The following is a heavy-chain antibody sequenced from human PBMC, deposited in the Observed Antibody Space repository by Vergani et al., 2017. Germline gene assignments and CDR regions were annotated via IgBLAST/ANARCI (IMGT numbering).Heavy chain of an antibody. V-gene: IGHV4-38-2*01. CDR1: GYSISSGYY. D-gene: IGHD3-10*01. CDR3: ARLFGLWFGLREAGFDY. CDR2: IYHSGST. J-gene: IGHJ4*02. Sequence: QVQLQESGPGLVKPSETLSLTCAVSGYSISSGYYSGWIRQPPGKGLEWIGGIYHSGSTYYNPSLKSRVTISVDTSKNQFSLKLSSVTAADTAVYYCARLFGLWFGLREAGFDYWGQGTLVTVSS.